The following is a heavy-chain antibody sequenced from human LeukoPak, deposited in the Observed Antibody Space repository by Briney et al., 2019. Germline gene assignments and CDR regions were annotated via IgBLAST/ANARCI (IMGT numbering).Heavy chain of an antibody. CDR1: GFTVSSNY. CDR3: ARHGSITMVRGRLRYFYMDV. D-gene: IGHD3-10*01. Sequence: GGSLRLSCAASGFTVSSNYMSWVRQAPGKELEWVSVIYSGGNTYYADSVKGRFTISRDNSKNTLYLQMNSLRAEDTAVYYCARHGSITMVRGRLRYFYMDVWGKGTTVTISS. V-gene: IGHV3-53*01. CDR2: IYSGGNT. J-gene: IGHJ6*03.